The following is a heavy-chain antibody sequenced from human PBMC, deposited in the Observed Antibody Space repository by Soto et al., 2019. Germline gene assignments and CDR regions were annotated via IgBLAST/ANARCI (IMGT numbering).Heavy chain of an antibody. Sequence: GASVKVYCKVSGYTLTEVSMHWVRQAPGKGLEWMGGYDPEDGETIYAQKFQGWVTMTRDTSISTAYMELSRLRSDDTAVYYCARHKLGYYDSSGYYPGAFDIWGQGTMVTVSS. CDR2: YDPEDGET. CDR3: ARHKLGYYDSSGYYPGAFDI. V-gene: IGHV1-24*01. CDR1: GYTLTEVS. J-gene: IGHJ3*02. D-gene: IGHD3-22*01.